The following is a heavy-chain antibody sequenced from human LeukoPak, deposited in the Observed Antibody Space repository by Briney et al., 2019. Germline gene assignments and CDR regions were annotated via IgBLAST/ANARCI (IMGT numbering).Heavy chain of an antibody. Sequence: ASVKVSCTASGYTFTSYYMHWVRQAPGQGLEWMGIINPSGGSTSYAQKFQGRVTMTRDMSTSTVYMELSSLRSEDTAVYYCASSLNYDFWSGYDNAFDPWGQGTLVTVSS. J-gene: IGHJ5*02. CDR2: INPSGGST. V-gene: IGHV1-46*01. D-gene: IGHD3-3*01. CDR1: GYTFTSYY. CDR3: ASSLNYDFWSGYDNAFDP.